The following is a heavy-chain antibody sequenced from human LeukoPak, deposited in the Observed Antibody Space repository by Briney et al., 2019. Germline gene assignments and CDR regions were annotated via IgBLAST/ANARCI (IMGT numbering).Heavy chain of an antibody. CDR2: TGGSGGRT. Sequence: GSLRLSCAASGFTFSSYALNWVRQLPGKGLEWISATGGSGGRTYYADSVKGRFTISRDNSKNTLYLQMNSLRAEDTAVYYRASCGGSCPSNYYYGMDVWGQGTTVTVSS. V-gene: IGHV3-23*01. J-gene: IGHJ6*02. CDR3: ASCGGSCPSNYYYGMDV. CDR1: GFTFSSYA. D-gene: IGHD2-15*01.